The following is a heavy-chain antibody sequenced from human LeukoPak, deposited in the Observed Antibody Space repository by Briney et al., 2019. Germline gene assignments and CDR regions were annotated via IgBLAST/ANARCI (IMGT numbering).Heavy chain of an antibody. V-gene: IGHV3-48*01. CDR1: EFTFSIYS. J-gene: IGHJ6*03. Sequence: GSLRLSCAASEFTFSIYSMNWVRQAPGKGLEWVSYIGSSSSPIYYADSVKGRFTISRDNAKNSLYLQMNSLRAEDTAVYYCARVPIIRFLEWLLPGNYMDVWGKGTTVTVSS. CDR3: ARVPIIRFLEWLLPGNYMDV. CDR2: IGSSSSPI. D-gene: IGHD3-3*01.